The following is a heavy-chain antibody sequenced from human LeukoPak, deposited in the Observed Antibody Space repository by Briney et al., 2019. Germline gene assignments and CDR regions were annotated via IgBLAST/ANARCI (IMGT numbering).Heavy chain of an antibody. D-gene: IGHD1-20*01. Sequence: ASVKVSCKASGYTLTGYYMHWVRQAPGQGLEWMGWINPNSGGTNYAQTFQGWVTMTRDTSISTAYMELSRLRSDDTAVYYCARGHQSSITGTTLEHDYWGQGTLVTVSS. CDR1: GYTLTGYY. J-gene: IGHJ4*02. CDR2: INPNSGGT. V-gene: IGHV1-2*04. CDR3: ARGHQSSITGTTLEHDY.